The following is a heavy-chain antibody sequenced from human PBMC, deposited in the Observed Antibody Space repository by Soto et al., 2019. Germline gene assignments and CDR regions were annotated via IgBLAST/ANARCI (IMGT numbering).Heavy chain of an antibody. CDR1: GFTFSSYA. Sequence: PGGSLRLSCAASGFTFSSYAMSWVRQAPGKGLEWVSAISGSGGSTYYADSVKGRFTISRDNSKNTLYLQMNSLRAEDTAVYYCAKDHTKVAPWFGELFPFDYWGQGTLVTVSS. D-gene: IGHD3-10*01. J-gene: IGHJ4*02. V-gene: IGHV3-23*01. CDR3: AKDHTKVAPWFGELFPFDY. CDR2: ISGSGGST.